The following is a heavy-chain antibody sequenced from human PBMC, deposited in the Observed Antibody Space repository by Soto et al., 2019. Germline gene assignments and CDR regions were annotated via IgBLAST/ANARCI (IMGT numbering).Heavy chain of an antibody. CDR3: ARQGINRGFGPGAFDI. D-gene: IGHD1-20*01. J-gene: IGHJ3*02. CDR1: GDSLSSSYYY. CDR2: VDYTGSA. Sequence: QLQLQESGPGLVKPSETLSLTCSVSGDSLSSSYYYWGWIRQPPGERLEWIASVDYTGSAYYSPSLRSRVTISVDTSNNDFSLKVDSVSAVDTALYYCARQGINRGFGPGAFDIWGQGTTVIVSS. V-gene: IGHV4-39*01.